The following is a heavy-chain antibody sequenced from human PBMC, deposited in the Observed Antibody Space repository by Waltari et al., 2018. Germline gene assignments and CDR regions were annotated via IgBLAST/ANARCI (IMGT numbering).Heavy chain of an antibody. CDR3: ARDRKALRFLEWFPTGYYGMDV. Sequence: LRLSCAASGFTFSSYGMHWVRQAPGKGLEWVAVIWYDGSNKYYADSVKGRFTISRDNSKNTLYLQMNSLRAEDTAVYYCARDRKALRFLEWFPTGYYGMDVWGQGTTVTVSS. J-gene: IGHJ6*02. D-gene: IGHD3-3*01. CDR1: GFTFSSYG. V-gene: IGHV3-33*01. CDR2: IWYDGSNK.